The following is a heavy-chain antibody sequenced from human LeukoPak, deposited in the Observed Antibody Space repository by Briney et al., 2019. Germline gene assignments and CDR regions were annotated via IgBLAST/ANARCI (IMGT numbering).Heavy chain of an antibody. CDR2: ISWEGGST. CDR3: ARGESFFDF. V-gene: IGHV3-43*01. CDR1: GFTFDDYT. Sequence: GGSLRLSCAASGFTFDDYTMHWVRQAPGKVLEWVSLISWEGGSTYYVDSVKGRFTISRDNGKNSLFLQMNSLRADDTALYYCARGESFFDFWGQGTLVTVSS. J-gene: IGHJ4*02.